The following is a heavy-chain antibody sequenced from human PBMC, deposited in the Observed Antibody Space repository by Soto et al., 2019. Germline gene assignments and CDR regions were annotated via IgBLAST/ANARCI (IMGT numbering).Heavy chain of an antibody. D-gene: IGHD6-13*01. CDR2: INPSGGST. J-gene: IGHJ6*02. CDR3: ARDLPIAAAGTGGMDV. V-gene: IGHV1-46*03. CDR1: GYTFTSYY. Sequence: QVQLVQSGAEVKKPGASVKVSCKASGYTFTSYYMHWVRQAPGQGLEWMGIINPSGGSTSYAQKFRGRVTMTRDTSTSTVYMELSSLRSEDTAVYYCARDLPIAAAGTGGMDVWGQGTTVTVSS.